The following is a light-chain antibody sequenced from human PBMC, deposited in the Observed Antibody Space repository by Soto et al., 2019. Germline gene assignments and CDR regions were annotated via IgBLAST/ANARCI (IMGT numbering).Light chain of an antibody. V-gene: IGKV3-11*01. J-gene: IGKJ4*01. CDR1: QRVSTF. Sequence: TFSLSPGDRATLSCRASQRVSTFLAWYQQRPGQAPRLLISEASNRATGIPARFSGSGSGTDFTLTISSLEPEDFAVYYCQQRSNWPLTFGGGTKVDI. CDR3: QQRSNWPLT. CDR2: EAS.